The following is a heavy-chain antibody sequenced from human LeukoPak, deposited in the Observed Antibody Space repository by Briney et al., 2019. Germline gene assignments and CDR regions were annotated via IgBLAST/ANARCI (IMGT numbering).Heavy chain of an antibody. D-gene: IGHD1-7*01. CDR3: ASPGITGTPLNY. CDR1: GGTFSSYA. V-gene: IGHV1-69*13. J-gene: IGHJ4*02. CDR2: IIPIFSTA. Sequence: SVKVSCKASGGTFSSYAISWVRQAPGQGLEWMGGIIPIFSTANYAQNFQGRVTITADESTNTAYMELSSLRPEDTAVYYCASPGITGTPLNYWAQGTLVTVSS.